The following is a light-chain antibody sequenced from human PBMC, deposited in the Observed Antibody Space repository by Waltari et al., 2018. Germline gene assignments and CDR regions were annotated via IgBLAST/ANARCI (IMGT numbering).Light chain of an antibody. V-gene: IGLV3-21*03. CDR3: QVWDTTPDLNWV. Sequence: SYVLTQTPSVSVAPGKTARITCGGDNLGSKTVQCYQERPGQAPGVVVFDDNDRPAGFPEVFSGSNSGDTATLTISRVEAGDEADYYCQVWDTTPDLNWVFGGGTKLTVL. CDR2: DDN. J-gene: IGLJ3*02. CDR1: NLGSKT.